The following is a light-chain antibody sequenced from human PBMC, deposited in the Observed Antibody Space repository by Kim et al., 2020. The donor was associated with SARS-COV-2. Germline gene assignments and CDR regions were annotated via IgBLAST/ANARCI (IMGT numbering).Light chain of an antibody. Sequence: GQSITISCIGIRSDIGGYNYVSWYQQHPGQAPKLIIYEVSKRPSGVSDRFSGSKSGNAASLTVSGLRAEDEADYHCSSYASSDNVVFGGGTQLTVL. CDR2: EVS. V-gene: IGLV2-8*01. CDR1: RSDIGGYNY. J-gene: IGLJ2*01. CDR3: SSYASSDNVV.